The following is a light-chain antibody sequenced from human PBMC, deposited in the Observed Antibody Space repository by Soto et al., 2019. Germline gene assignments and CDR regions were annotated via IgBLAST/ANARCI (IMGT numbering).Light chain of an antibody. CDR2: EGS. J-gene: IGLJ2*01. CDR1: SSDVGYYL. CDR3: CSYAGGNTFHVV. Sequence: QSALTQPASVSGSPGQSITISCTGTSSDVGYYLVSWYQHHPTKAPKLLIYEGSKRPSGVSKRFSGSKSGNTASLTISGLQAWGGGDYYCCSYAGGNTFHVVFGGGTKLTVL. V-gene: IGLV2-23*03.